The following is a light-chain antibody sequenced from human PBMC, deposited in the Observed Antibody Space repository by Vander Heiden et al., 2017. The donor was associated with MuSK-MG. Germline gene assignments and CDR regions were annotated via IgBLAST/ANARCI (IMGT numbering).Light chain of an antibody. CDR1: RTVDSNS. Sequence: IVLTQSPGTLSLSPGDRATLSCRASRTVDSNSLAWYQQKPGQSPRLLIFGVSNRAAGIPDRFRGSGSGTDFTLTISRLEPEDFGVYHCQQSSSLIGFGQGTRLEI. V-gene: IGKV3-20*01. J-gene: IGKJ5*01. CDR2: GVS. CDR3: QQSSSLIG.